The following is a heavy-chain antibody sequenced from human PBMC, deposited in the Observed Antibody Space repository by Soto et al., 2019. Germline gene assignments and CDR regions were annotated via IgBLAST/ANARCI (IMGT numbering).Heavy chain of an antibody. CDR2: IYYSGST. CDR3: ARAPTSYYYYMDV. Sequence: KASETLSLTCTFSGGSISSYYWSWIRQPPGKGLEWIGYIYYSGSTNYNPSLKSRVTISVDTSKNQFSLKLSSVTAADTAVYYCARAPTSYYYYMDVWGKGTTVTVSS. CDR1: GGSISSYY. D-gene: IGHD2-2*01. J-gene: IGHJ6*03. V-gene: IGHV4-59*01.